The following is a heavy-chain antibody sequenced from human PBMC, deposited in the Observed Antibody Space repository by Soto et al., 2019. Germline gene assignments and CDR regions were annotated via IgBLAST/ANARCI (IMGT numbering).Heavy chain of an antibody. CDR3: ARGHSFGVVINAFDI. D-gene: IGHD3-3*01. V-gene: IGHV3-48*03. Sequence: EVQLVESGGGLVQPGGSLRLSCAASGFTFSSYEMNWVRQAPGKGLEWVSYISSSGSTIYYADSVKGRFTMSRDNAKNSLYLQMNSLRAEDTAVYYCARGHSFGVVINAFDIWGQGTMVTVSS. J-gene: IGHJ3*02. CDR2: ISSSGSTI. CDR1: GFTFSSYE.